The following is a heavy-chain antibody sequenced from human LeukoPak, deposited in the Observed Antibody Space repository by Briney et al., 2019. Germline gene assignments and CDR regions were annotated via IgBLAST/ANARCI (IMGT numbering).Heavy chain of an antibody. CDR2: ISYTGTT. D-gene: IGHD3-16*01. V-gene: IGHV4-39*01. CDR3: AGTHFDYFRGRPYYYDN. Sequence: PSETLSLTCTVSGASVSSNDYYWGWIRQAPGKELELIGDISYTGTTHYNPSLKSRLAISADASKNQFSLRLSSVTATETAVYYCAGTHFDYFRGRPYYYDNWGQGTLVTVSS. J-gene: IGHJ4*02. CDR1: GASVSSNDYY.